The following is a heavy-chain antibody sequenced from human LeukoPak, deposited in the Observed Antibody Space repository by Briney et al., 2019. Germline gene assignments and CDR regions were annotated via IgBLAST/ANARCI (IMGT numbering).Heavy chain of an antibody. J-gene: IGHJ4*02. Sequence: PGGSLRLSCAASGFTFSSYIMNWVRRAPGKGLEWVSSISSSSSYIYYADSVKGRFTISRDNAKNSLYLQMNSLRAEDTAVYYCARDGTNYDILTGYFYWGQGTLVTVSS. V-gene: IGHV3-21*01. D-gene: IGHD3-9*01. CDR3: ARDGTNYDILTGYFY. CDR1: GFTFSSYI. CDR2: ISSSSSYI.